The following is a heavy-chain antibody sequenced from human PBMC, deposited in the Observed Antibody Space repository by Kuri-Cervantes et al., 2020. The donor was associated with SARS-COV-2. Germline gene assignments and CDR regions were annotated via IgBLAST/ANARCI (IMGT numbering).Heavy chain of an antibody. Sequence: GGSLRLSCAASGFTFSSYGMHWVRQAPGKGLEWVAVISYDGSNKYYAGSVKGRFTISRDNSKNTLYLQMNSLRAEDTAVYYCTTGKQWMVRGSGFCWGQGTLVTVSS. CDR2: ISYDGSNK. D-gene: IGHD6-19*01. J-gene: IGHJ4*02. CDR3: TTGKQWMVRGSGFC. V-gene: IGHV3-30*03. CDR1: GFTFSSYG.